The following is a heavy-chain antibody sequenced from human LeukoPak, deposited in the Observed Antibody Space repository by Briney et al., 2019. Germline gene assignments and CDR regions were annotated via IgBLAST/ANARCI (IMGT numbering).Heavy chain of an antibody. D-gene: IGHD6-13*01. CDR3: ARKYSYTSSWLS. CDR1: GYSISSGYY. Sequence: SETLSLTCAVSGYSISSGYYWGWIRQPPGKGLEWIGSIYYSGSTYYNPSLKSRVTISVDTSKNRFSLKLSSVTAADTAAYYCARKYSYTSSWLSWGQGTLVTVSS. J-gene: IGHJ5*02. V-gene: IGHV4-38-2*01. CDR2: IYYSGST.